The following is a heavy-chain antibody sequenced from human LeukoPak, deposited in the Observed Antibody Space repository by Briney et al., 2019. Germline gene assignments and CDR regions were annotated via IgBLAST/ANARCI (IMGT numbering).Heavy chain of an antibody. Sequence: GGFLRLSCAASGFTFSSYWMSWVRQAPGKGLEWVSAISGSGGSTYYADSVKGRFTISRDNSKNTLYLQMNSLRAEDAAVYYCARKISNRGFDYWGQGTLVTVSS. CDR2: ISGSGGST. CDR3: ARKISNRGFDY. V-gene: IGHV3-23*01. CDR1: GFTFSSYW. D-gene: IGHD2/OR15-2a*01. J-gene: IGHJ4*02.